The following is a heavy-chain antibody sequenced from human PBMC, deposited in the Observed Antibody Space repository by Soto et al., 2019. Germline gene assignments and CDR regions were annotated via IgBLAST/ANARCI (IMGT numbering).Heavy chain of an antibody. CDR3: ARGPGTGHLFDY. Sequence: PVGSLRLSCAASGITFRSYPMNWVRHAPGGGLEWVSYISPTSSTIYYAGSVRGRFTISRDNAKNSLYLQMDSLTDEDTAVYYCARGPGTGHLFDYWGQGTLVTVSS. CDR1: GITFRSYP. D-gene: IGHD2-8*02. CDR2: ISPTSSTI. J-gene: IGHJ4*02. V-gene: IGHV3-48*02.